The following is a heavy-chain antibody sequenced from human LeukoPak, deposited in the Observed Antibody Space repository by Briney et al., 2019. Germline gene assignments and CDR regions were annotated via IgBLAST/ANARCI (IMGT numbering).Heavy chain of an antibody. D-gene: IGHD4-11*01. Sequence: PGGSLRLSCAASGFTFSTFWMHWVRQVPGKGLVWVSRINGDGTTTNYADSVKGRFTISRDNAKNTLYLQMNSLRAEDTAVYYCARSAFLTTEYYFDYWGQGILVTVSS. V-gene: IGHV3-74*01. CDR2: INGDGTTT. J-gene: IGHJ4*02. CDR3: ARSAFLTTEYYFDY. CDR1: GFTFSTFW.